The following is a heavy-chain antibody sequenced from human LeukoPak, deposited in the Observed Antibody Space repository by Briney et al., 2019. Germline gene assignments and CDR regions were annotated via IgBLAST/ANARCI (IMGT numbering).Heavy chain of an antibody. D-gene: IGHD6-13*01. Sequence: WGSLRLSRAASGFTFSSYAMSWVRQAPGKGLEWVSSISGSGDSTWYADSVKGRFTISRDNSKNTLSLQMNSLRAEDTAVCYCAKLVPSWGQGTLVTVSS. CDR3: AKLVPS. V-gene: IGHV3-23*01. CDR2: ISGSGDST. J-gene: IGHJ5*02. CDR1: GFTFSSYA.